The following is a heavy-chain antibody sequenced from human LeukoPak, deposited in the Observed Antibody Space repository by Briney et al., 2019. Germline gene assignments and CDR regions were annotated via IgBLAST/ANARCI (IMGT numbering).Heavy chain of an antibody. CDR2: ISTDGSSA. J-gene: IGHJ4*02. V-gene: IGHV3-74*01. D-gene: IGHD3-16*01. Sequence: GGSLRLSCAASGFTFSIYAMHWVRQAPGKGLVWVSRISTDGSSAIYADSVKGRFTISRDNAKNTLYLQMNSLRAEDTAVYYCARVNVCPRCHFDYWGQGTLVTVSS. CDR3: ARVNVCPRCHFDY. CDR1: GFTFSIYA.